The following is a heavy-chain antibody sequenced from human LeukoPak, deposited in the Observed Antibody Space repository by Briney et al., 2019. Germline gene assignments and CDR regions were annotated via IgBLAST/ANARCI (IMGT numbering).Heavy chain of an antibody. CDR3: TRHNYDSSGYYPNWFDP. CDR2: IRSKANSHAT. J-gene: IGHJ5*02. Sequence: GGSLRLSCAASGFTFSGSAMHWVRQASGKGLEWVGRIRSKANSHATAYAASVKGRFTISGDDSKNTAYLQMNSLKTEDTAVYYCTRHNYDSSGYYPNWFDPWGQGTLVTVSS. D-gene: IGHD3-22*01. V-gene: IGHV3-73*01. CDR1: GFTFSGSA.